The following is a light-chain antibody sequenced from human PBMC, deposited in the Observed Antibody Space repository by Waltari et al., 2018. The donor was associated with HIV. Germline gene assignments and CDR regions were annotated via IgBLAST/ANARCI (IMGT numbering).Light chain of an antibody. CDR2: EDT. CDR3: YSTDSSGYLFV. Sequence: SYKLTQPPSVSVSPGQTARITCSGDALAKKYAYWYQQKSGQAPVLVIYEDTKRPSGIPDRFSGSSSGAMATLTISGAQLEDEGDYYCYSTDSSGYLFVFGTGTKVTVL. J-gene: IGLJ1*01. CDR1: ALAKKY. V-gene: IGLV3-10*01.